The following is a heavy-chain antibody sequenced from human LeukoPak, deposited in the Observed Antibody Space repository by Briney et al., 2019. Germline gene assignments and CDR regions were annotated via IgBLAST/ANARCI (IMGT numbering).Heavy chain of an antibody. CDR1: GFTFSSYA. CDR3: ARDPRPYSGSYWSVDY. J-gene: IGHJ4*02. Sequence: PGRSLRLSCAASGFTFSSYAMHWVRQAPGKGLEWVAVISYDGSNKYYADSVKGRFTISRDNSKNTLYLQMNSLRAEDTAVYYCARDPRPYSGSYWSVDYWGQGTLVTVSS. V-gene: IGHV3-30-3*01. CDR2: ISYDGSNK. D-gene: IGHD1-26*01.